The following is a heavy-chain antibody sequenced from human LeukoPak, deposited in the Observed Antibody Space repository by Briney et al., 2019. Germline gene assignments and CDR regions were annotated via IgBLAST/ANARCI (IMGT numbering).Heavy chain of an antibody. CDR1: GFTFSSYW. Sequence: GGSLRLSCAASGFTFSSYWMSWVRKAPGKGLEWVSAISGSGGSTYYADSVKGRFTISRDNSKNTLYLQMNSPRAEDTAVYYCAKASAMIVVVSKHFDYWGQGTLVTVSS. J-gene: IGHJ4*02. D-gene: IGHD3-22*01. CDR3: AKASAMIVVVSKHFDY. CDR2: ISGSGGST. V-gene: IGHV3-23*01.